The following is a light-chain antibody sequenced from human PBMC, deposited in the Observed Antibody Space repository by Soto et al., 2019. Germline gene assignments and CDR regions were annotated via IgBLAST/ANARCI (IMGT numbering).Light chain of an antibody. Sequence: TVITPSPATLSVSPLEIFTLSCRASQSVSINLAWYQQKPGQAPRFLIYGASTRATGIPARFSGSGSGTEFTLTISSLQSEDFAVYYCQQYNNWPLTFGGGTKVDI. V-gene: IGKV3-15*01. CDR3: QQYNNWPLT. J-gene: IGKJ4*01. CDR2: GAS. CDR1: QSVSIN.